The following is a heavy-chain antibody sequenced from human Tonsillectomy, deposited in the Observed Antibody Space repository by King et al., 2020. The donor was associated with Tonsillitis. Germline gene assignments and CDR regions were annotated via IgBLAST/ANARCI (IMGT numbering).Heavy chain of an antibody. Sequence: INWVRQAPGRGLELFSTVNLGGGTYYADSVQGRFTISRDNSKNALFLEMNSLRAEDTAVYYCARGASGTYYRFDYWGPGGLVTVSS. D-gene: IGHD3-10*01. CDR2: VNLGGGT. CDR3: ARGASGTYYRFDY. J-gene: IGHJ4*02. V-gene: IGHV3-53*01.